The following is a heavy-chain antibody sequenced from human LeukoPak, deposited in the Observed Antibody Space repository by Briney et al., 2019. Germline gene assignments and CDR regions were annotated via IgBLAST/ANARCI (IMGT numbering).Heavy chain of an antibody. V-gene: IGHV3-74*01. J-gene: IGHJ6*02. D-gene: IGHD5-18*01. CDR2: INSDGSIT. Sequence: GGSLRLSCAASGFTFTTYWMHWVRQAPGKGLVWVSHINSDGSITSYADSVKGRFTISRDNAKNTLYLQMNSLRAEDAAVYYCARDAVDTANAVWGQGTTVTVSS. CDR1: GFTFTTYW. CDR3: ARDAVDTANAV.